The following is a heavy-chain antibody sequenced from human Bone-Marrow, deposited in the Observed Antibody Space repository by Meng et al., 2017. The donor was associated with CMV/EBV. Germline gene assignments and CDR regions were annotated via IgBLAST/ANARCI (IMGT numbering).Heavy chain of an antibody. D-gene: IGHD2-2*01. CDR2: IYYSGST. CDR3: ARDRFCSSTSCKPRVNWFDP. V-gene: IGHV4-61*01. Sequence: SGRYYWSWIRQPPGKGLEWIGYIYYSGSTNYNPSLKRRVTISVDTSKNQFSLKLSSVTAADTAVYYYARDRFCSSTSCKPRVNWFDPWGQGTLVTVSS. CDR1: SGRYY. J-gene: IGHJ5*02.